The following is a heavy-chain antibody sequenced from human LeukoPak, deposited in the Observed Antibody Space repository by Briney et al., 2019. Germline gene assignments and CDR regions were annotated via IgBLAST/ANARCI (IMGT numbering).Heavy chain of an antibody. V-gene: IGHV4-39*01. J-gene: IGHJ4*02. CDR2: IYYSGST. CDR1: GGSISSSSYY. D-gene: IGHD5-18*01. Sequence: SETLSLTCTVSGGSISSSSYYWGWIRQPPGKGLEWIGSIYYSGSTYYNPSLKSRVTISVDTSKNQFSLKLSSVTAADTAVYYCARSGIQLWPLGYWGQGTLVTVSS. CDR3: ARSGIQLWPLGY.